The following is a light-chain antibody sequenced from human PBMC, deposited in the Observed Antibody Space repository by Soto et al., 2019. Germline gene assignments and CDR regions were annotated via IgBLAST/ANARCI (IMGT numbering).Light chain of an antibody. CDR2: QAS. CDR1: QSVSSW. Sequence: DIQMTQSPSTLSASVGDRVTITCRARQSVSSWLAWYQQKPGRAPNLLIYQASRLQNGVPSRFSGSGSAAEFTLTISSLQPDDSATYYCQQYNRYPYTFGQGTKLEI. CDR3: QQYNRYPYT. J-gene: IGKJ2*01. V-gene: IGKV1-5*03.